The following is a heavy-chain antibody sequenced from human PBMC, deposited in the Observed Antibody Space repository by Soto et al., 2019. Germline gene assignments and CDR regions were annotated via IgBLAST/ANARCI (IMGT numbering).Heavy chain of an antibody. CDR3: AEPHDCISTSCYGDY. D-gene: IGHD2-2*01. J-gene: IGHJ4*02. Sequence: QLQLQESGPGLVKPSETLSLTCTVSGGSISSSSYYWGWIRQPPGKVLEWIGGISYSGSTYYNPYLKRRITITVGTSKNQFSLKLSSVTAADTAVYYCAEPHDCISTSCYGDYWGQGTLVTVSS. V-gene: IGHV4-39*01. CDR2: ISYSGST. CDR1: GGSISSSSYY.